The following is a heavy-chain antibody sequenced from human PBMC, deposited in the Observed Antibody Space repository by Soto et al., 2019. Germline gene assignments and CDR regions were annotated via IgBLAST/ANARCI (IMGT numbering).Heavy chain of an antibody. CDR2: ISAYNGNT. V-gene: IGHV1-18*01. J-gene: IGHJ5*02. CDR3: ARTPFLVWLLYPGSSLFDP. Sequence: ASVKVSCKASGYTFTSYGISWVRQAPGQGLEWMGWISAYNGNTNYAQKLQGRVTMTTDTSTSTAYMELRSLRSDDTAVYYCARTPFLVWLLYPGSSLFDPWGEETRVTVHS. CDR1: GYTFTSYG. D-gene: IGHD3-3*01.